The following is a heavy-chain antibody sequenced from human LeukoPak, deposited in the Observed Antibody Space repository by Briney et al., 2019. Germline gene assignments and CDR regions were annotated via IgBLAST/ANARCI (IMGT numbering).Heavy chain of an antibody. D-gene: IGHD2-21*02. J-gene: IGHJ3*02. V-gene: IGHV1-18*01. CDR1: GYTFTSYG. CDR3: ARGGVVVTAVDAFDI. CDR2: ISAYNGNT. Sequence: ASVKVSCKASGYTFTSYGISWVRQAPGQGLEWMGWISAYNGNTNYAQKLQGRVTMTTDTSTSTAYMELRSLKSDDTAVYYCARGGVVVTAVDAFDIWGQGTMVTVSS.